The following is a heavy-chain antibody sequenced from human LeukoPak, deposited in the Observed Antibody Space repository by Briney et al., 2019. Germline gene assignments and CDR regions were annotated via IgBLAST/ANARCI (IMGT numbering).Heavy chain of an antibody. CDR3: ARGAGYSSGWHAGVFDY. D-gene: IGHD6-19*01. Sequence: DPSETLSLTCTVSGYSISSGYYWGWIRQPPGKGLEYIGSIYHGGNTFHNPSLKSRVTISVDTSKNQFSLRLTSVTAADTAVYYCARGAGYSSGWHAGVFDYWGQGTLVTVSS. CDR1: GYSISSGYY. J-gene: IGHJ4*02. CDR2: IYHGGNT. V-gene: IGHV4-38-2*02.